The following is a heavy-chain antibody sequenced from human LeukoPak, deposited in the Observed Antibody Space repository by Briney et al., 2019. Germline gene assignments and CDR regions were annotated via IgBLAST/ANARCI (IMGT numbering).Heavy chain of an antibody. Sequence: GGSLRLSCAASGFTFSAYNMNWVRQAPGQGLEWVSSISSSSSRIYYADSVKGRFTISRDNAKNSLYLQMNSLRDEDTAVYYGVRGDGWFGELLNFDYWGQGTLVTVSS. CDR2: ISSSSSRI. V-gene: IGHV3-48*02. J-gene: IGHJ4*02. D-gene: IGHD3-10*01. CDR1: GFTFSAYN. CDR3: VRGDGWFGELLNFDY.